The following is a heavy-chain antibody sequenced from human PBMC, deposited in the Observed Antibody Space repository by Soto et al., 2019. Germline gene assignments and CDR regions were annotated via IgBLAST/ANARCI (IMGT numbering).Heavy chain of an antibody. Sequence: QVQLVESGGGVVQPGRSLRLSCAASGFTFSSYGMHWVRQAPGKGLEWVAVISYDGSNKYYADSVKGRFTISRDNSKNTLYLQMNSLRAEDTAVYYCVTQGSLGNDAFDSWGQGTMVTVSS. D-gene: IGHD3-10*01. CDR2: ISYDGSNK. CDR3: VTQGSLGNDAFDS. V-gene: IGHV3-30*03. CDR1: GFTFSSYG. J-gene: IGHJ3*02.